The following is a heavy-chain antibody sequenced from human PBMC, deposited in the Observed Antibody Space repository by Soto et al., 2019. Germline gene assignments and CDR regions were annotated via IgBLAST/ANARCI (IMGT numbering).Heavy chain of an antibody. CDR1: GYDFSNFW. Sequence: GESLKISCKDYGYDFSNFWIGWVRQLSGKGLEWMGIIHPSDSDVQYSPSFQGQVTISVDKSVTTAYLQWSNLQASDSAMYYCVRRHYSGSGPNVSWGQGPLVTDSS. J-gene: IGHJ4*02. D-gene: IGHD3-10*01. CDR3: VRRHYSGSGPNVS. CDR2: IHPSDSDV. V-gene: IGHV5-51*01.